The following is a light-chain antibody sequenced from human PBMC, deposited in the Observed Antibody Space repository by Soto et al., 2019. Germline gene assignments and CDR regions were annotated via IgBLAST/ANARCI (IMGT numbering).Light chain of an antibody. CDR1: SSNIGSNT. Sequence: QSVLTQPPSASGTPGQRVTISCSGSSSNIGSNTVNWYQQLPGTAPKLLMYSNNQRPSGVPDRFSGSKSGTSASLAISGLQSEDEADYYCAAWDDSLIGPVFGGGTKLTVL. J-gene: IGLJ3*02. CDR3: AAWDDSLIGPV. CDR2: SNN. V-gene: IGLV1-44*01.